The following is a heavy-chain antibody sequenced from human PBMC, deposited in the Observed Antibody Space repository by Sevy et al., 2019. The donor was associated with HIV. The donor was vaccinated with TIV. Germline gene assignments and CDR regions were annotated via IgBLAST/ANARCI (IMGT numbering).Heavy chain of an antibody. CDR1: GFTFSKYS. CDR2: LSFGCGEI. Sequence: GGSLRLSCAASGFTFSKYSMSWVRQPPGKGLEWVSTLSFGCGEINYADSVKGRFTISRDNSKSSVYLQMNNLRPEDTAVYYCARGGCTNPYDYWGQGTLVTVSS. CDR3: ARGGCTNPYDY. J-gene: IGHJ4*02. V-gene: IGHV3-23*01. D-gene: IGHD2-8*01.